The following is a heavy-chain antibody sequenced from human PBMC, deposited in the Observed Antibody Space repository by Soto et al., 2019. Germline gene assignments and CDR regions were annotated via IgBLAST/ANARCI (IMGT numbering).Heavy chain of an antibody. V-gene: IGHV3-23*01. Sequence: GGSLRLPCAASGCTCSSYEMSWVRQAQGKGLEWVSTILVGGSTHYPDSVKGRFTISRDNSKNTVFLQMNSLTAGDTAVYYCAKATATGGGAFDICGRGTRVVVSS. CDR3: AKATATGGGAFDI. CDR1: GCTCSSYE. CDR2: ILVGGST. D-gene: IGHD2-8*02. J-gene: IGHJ3*02.